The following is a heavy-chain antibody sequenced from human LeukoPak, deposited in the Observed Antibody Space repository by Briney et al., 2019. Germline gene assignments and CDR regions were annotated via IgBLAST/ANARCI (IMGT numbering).Heavy chain of an antibody. CDR3: ARSVLGYSYGLHIDY. V-gene: IGHV4-59*01. J-gene: IGHJ4*02. CDR2: IHYRGST. Sequence: SETLSLTCTVSGGSISSYYWSWIRQSPGEGLEWIGYIHYRGSTNYNPSLKSRVTISVDTSKNQFSLKLSYLTAADTAVYYCARSVLGYSYGLHIDYWGQGTLVTVSS. D-gene: IGHD5-18*01. CDR1: GGSISSYY.